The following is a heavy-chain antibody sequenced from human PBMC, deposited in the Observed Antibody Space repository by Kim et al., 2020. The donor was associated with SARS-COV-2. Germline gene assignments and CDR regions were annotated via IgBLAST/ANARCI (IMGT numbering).Heavy chain of an antibody. CDR2: MIPNSGNT. V-gene: IGHV1-8*01. CDR3: ARVSYYYGSWSYLGDYYYGMDV. Sequence: ASVKVSCNASGYTFTSYDINWVRQATGQGLEWMGWMIPNSGNTGYAQKFQGRVTMTRNTSISTAYMELSSLRSEDTAVKYCARVSYYYGSWSYLGDYYYGMDVWGKVTTVTVSS. J-gene: IGHJ6*04. CDR1: GYTFTSYD. D-gene: IGHD3-10*01.